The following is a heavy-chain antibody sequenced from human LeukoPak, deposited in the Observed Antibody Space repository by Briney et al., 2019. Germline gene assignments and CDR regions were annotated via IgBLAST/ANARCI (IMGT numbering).Heavy chain of an antibody. CDR1: GYTFIPYY. CDR2: ISPSGGST. V-gene: IGHV1-46*01. Sequence: ASVKVSCKASGYTFIPYYIHWVRQAAGQGLEWMGIISPSGGSTTYAQRFQGRVTMTGDTSTSTVYMELSSLRSEDTAVYYCARSRLLLDYWGQGTLVTVSS. D-gene: IGHD2-21*02. J-gene: IGHJ4*02. CDR3: ARSRLLLDY.